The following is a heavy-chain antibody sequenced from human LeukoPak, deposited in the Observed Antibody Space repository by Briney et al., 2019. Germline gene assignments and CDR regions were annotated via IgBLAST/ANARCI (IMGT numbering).Heavy chain of an antibody. D-gene: IGHD1-26*01. CDR3: ARGGANHGFDI. CDR2: IKEDGSVK. CDR1: GFTFSRYW. V-gene: IGHV3-7*02. Sequence: PGGSLRLSCAASGFTFSRYWMSWVRQAPGKGLEWVANIKEDGSVKYYVESVKGRFTISRDNAKNSLYLQMNSLRAEDTAVYYCARGGANHGFDIWGQGTMVTVSS. J-gene: IGHJ3*02.